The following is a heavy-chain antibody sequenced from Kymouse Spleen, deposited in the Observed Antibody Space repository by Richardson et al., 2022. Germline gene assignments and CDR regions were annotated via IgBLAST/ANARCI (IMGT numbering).Heavy chain of an antibody. J-gene: IGHJ4*02. V-gene: IGHV3-73*02. Sequence: EVQLVESGGGLVQPGGSLKLSCAASGFTFSGSAMHWVRQASGKGLEWVGRIRSKANSYATAYAASVKGRFTISRDDSKNTAYLQMNSLKTEDTAVYYCTRPGAAAFDYWGQGTLVTVSS. CDR3: TRPGAAAFDY. CDR2: IRSKANSYAT. CDR1: GFTFSGSA. D-gene: IGHD6-13*01.